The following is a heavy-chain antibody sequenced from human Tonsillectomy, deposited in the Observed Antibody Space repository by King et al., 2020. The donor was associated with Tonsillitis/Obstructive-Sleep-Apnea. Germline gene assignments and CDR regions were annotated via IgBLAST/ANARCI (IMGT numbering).Heavy chain of an antibody. CDR1: GFTFSSFV. D-gene: IGHD6-6*01. CDR3: AKSLYSSSSLLDY. V-gene: IGHV3-23*04. J-gene: IGHJ4*02. Sequence: VQLVESGGGLVQPGGSLRLSCAASGFTFSSFVMSWVRQAPGKGLEWGSSISGSGGSTYYAGSVKVRFTISRDTSKNTLYLQMDSLRAEDTAVYYCAKSLYSSSSLLDYWGQGALVTVSS. CDR2: ISGSGGST.